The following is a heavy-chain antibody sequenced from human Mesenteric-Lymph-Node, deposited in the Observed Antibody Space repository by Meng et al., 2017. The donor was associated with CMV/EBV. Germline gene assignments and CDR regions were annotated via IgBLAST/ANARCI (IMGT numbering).Heavy chain of an antibody. J-gene: IGHJ4*02. CDR2: IGTAGDT. D-gene: IGHD3-10*01. CDR1: GFPFSSSD. CDR3: ARDGSYKLDY. V-gene: IGHV3-13*03. Sequence: LCLSCAACGFPFSSSDMPWVRPATGKGLEWVSAIGTAGDTYYPGSVKGQFTISRENAKNSLYLQMNSLRAGDTAVYYCARDGSYKLDYWGQGTLVTVSS.